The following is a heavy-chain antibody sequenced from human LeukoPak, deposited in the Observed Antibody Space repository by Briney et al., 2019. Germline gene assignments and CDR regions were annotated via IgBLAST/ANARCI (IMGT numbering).Heavy chain of an antibody. Sequence: GGSLRLSCAASGFTFSSYGMHWVRQAPGKGPEWVAVIWYDGSNKYYADSVKGRFTISRDNSKNTLYLQMNSLRAEDTAVYYCARDRLHDFRSGYYPRMDYWGQGTLVTVSS. CDR1: GFTFSSYG. D-gene: IGHD3-3*01. CDR3: ARDRLHDFRSGYYPRMDY. J-gene: IGHJ4*02. CDR2: IWYDGSNK. V-gene: IGHV3-33*01.